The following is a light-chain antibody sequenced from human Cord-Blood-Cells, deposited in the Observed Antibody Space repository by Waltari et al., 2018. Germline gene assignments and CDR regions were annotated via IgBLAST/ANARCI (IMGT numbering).Light chain of an antibody. Sequence: IVMTQSPLSLPVTPGEPASISCGSSQSLLHSNGYNYLDWYLQKPGQSPQLLIYLGSNRASGVPDRFSGSGSGTDFTLKISRVEAEDVGVYYCMQALQTPTFGQGTKLEIK. CDR1: QSLLHSNGYNY. CDR2: LGS. J-gene: IGKJ2*01. V-gene: IGKV2-28*01. CDR3: MQALQTPT.